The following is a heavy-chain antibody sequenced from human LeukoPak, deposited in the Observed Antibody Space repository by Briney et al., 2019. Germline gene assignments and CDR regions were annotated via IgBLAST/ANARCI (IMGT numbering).Heavy chain of an antibody. CDR1: GFTFSSYG. Sequence: GGSLRLSCAASGFTFSSYGMSWVRQAPGKGLEWVSAISGSGGSTYYADSVKGRFTISRDNSKNTLYLQMSSLRAEDTAVYYCAKALGGYCSSTSCLDAFDIWGQGTMVTGSS. D-gene: IGHD2-2*01. V-gene: IGHV3-23*01. J-gene: IGHJ3*02. CDR3: AKALGGYCSSTSCLDAFDI. CDR2: ISGSGGST.